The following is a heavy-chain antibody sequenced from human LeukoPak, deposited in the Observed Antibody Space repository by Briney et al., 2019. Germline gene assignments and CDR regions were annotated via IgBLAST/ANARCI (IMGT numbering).Heavy chain of an antibody. CDR1: GYTFTGYY. CDR3: ARDLAAGTGNWFDP. CDR2: INPNSGGT. D-gene: IGHD6-13*01. V-gene: IGHV1-2*02. Sequence: ASVKVSCKASGYTFTGYYMHWVRQAPGQGLEWMGWINPNSGGTNYAQKFQGRVTMTRDTSISTAYMELSRLRSDDTAVYYCARDLAAGTGNWFDPWGQGTLVTVSS. J-gene: IGHJ5*02.